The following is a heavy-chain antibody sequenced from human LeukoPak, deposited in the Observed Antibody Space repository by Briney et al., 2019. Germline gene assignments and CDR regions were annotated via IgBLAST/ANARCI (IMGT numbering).Heavy chain of an antibody. CDR2: IFYSGST. J-gene: IGHJ4*02. D-gene: IGHD3-10*01. Sequence: PSETLSLTCSVSGGSISSSSYYWGWIRQPPGKGLEWIGTIFYSGSTYYNPSLKSRVTISVDTSKNQFSLKLSSVTAADTAVYYCARVHGPYMVRGPRIDYWGQGTLVTVSS. CDR3: ARVHGPYMVRGPRIDY. CDR1: GGSISSSSYY. V-gene: IGHV4-39*07.